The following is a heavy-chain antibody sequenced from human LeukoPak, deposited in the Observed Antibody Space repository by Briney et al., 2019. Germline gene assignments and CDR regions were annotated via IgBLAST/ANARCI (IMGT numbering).Heavy chain of an antibody. J-gene: IGHJ4*02. V-gene: IGHV3-21*01. CDR3: AKDIRGVGIAAAGSLDY. CDR1: GFTFSSYS. D-gene: IGHD6-13*01. Sequence: GGSLRLSCAASGFTFSSYSMNWVRQAPGKGLEWVSSISSSSSYIYYADSVKGRFTISRDNAKNSLYLQMNSLRAEDTAVYYCAKDIRGVGIAAAGSLDYWGQGTLVTVSS. CDR2: ISSSSSYI.